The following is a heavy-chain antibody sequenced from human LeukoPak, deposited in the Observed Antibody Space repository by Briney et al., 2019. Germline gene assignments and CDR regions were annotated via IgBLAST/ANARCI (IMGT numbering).Heavy chain of an antibody. Sequence: SETLSLTCTVSGGSISGYYWSWIRQPAGKGLEWVGRVYTSGSTNYNPSLKSRVTMSVDTSKNQFSLKLSSVTAADTAVYYCARSAHARYFDYWGQGTLVTVSS. CDR1: GGSISGYY. CDR3: ARSAHARYFDY. J-gene: IGHJ4*02. CDR2: VYTSGST. V-gene: IGHV4-4*07.